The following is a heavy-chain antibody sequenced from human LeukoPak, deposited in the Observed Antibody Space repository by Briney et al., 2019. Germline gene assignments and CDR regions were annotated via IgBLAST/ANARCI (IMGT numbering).Heavy chain of an antibody. J-gene: IGHJ4*02. CDR1: GYTFTDYY. CDR2: INPNSGGT. Sequence: ASVKVSCKASGYTFTDYYMHWVRQAPGQGLEWLGWINPNSGGTNYAQKFQGRVTMTRDTSISTAYMELSRLRSDDAAVYYCAREYYDSSAYNQEAIDYWGQGTLVTVSS. D-gene: IGHD3-22*01. CDR3: AREYYDSSAYNQEAIDY. V-gene: IGHV1-2*02.